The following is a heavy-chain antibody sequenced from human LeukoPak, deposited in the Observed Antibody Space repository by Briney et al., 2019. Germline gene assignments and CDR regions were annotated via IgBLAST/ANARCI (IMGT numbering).Heavy chain of an antibody. CDR2: IYHSGST. J-gene: IGHJ3*02. D-gene: IGHD1-26*01. Sequence: SETLSLTCTVSGYSIDSGFYWGWIRQPAGKGLEWIANIYHSGSTYYNPSLQSRVNISVDTSKNQFSLNLATVAATDTAMSYCARVGYSGSYYHAFEIWGQGTMVTVSS. CDR3: ARVGYSGSYYHAFEI. V-gene: IGHV4-38-2*02. CDR1: GYSIDSGFY.